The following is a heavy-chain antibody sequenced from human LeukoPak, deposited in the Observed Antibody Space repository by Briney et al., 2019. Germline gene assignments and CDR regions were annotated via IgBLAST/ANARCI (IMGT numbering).Heavy chain of an antibody. V-gene: IGHV3-74*01. Sequence: AGGSLRLSCAASGFTFNNYWMHWVRQAPGEGLVWVSRINSDGSSTSYADSVKGRFTISRDNAKNTLYLQMNSLRVEDTAVYYCARDTIAAAGHFYYYGMDVWGQGTTVTVS. CDR1: GFTFNNYW. CDR3: ARDTIAAAGHFYYYGMDV. CDR2: INSDGSST. D-gene: IGHD6-13*01. J-gene: IGHJ6*02.